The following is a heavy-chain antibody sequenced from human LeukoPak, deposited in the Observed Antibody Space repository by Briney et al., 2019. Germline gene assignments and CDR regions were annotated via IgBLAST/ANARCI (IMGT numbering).Heavy chain of an antibody. D-gene: IGHD1-26*01. J-gene: IGHJ4*02. CDR2: ITWDGGST. CDR3: ARERRRVIDY. Sequence: GGSLRLSCAASGFTFDDYTMHWIRQVPGKGLQWVSLITWDGGSTFYADSVKGRFTISRDNSKKSLSLQMYGLSTEDTALYYCARERRRVIDYWGQGTLVTVSS. CDR1: GFTFDDYT. V-gene: IGHV3-43*01.